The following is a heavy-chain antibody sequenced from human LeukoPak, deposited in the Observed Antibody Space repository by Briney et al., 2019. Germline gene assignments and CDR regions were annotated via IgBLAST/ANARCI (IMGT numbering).Heavy chain of an antibody. CDR2: IYHSGST. J-gene: IGHJ5*02. CDR3: ARRDDGYYFNWFDP. D-gene: IGHD3-22*01. CDR1: GYSISSGYY. V-gene: IGHV4-38-2*01. Sequence: SETLSLTCAVSGYSISSGYYWGWIRQPPGKGLEWIGSIYHSGSTYYNPSLKSRVTISVDTSKNQFSLKLSSVTAADTAVYYCARRDDGYYFNWFDPWGQGTLVTVSS.